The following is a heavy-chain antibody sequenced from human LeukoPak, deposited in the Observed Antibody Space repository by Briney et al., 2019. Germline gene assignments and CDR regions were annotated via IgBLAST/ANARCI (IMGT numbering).Heavy chain of an antibody. CDR2: INSNGGIT. V-gene: IGHV3-64D*06. J-gene: IGHJ4*02. CDR1: GFTFSSYA. Sequence: PGGSLRLSCSASGFTFSSYAMHWVRQAPGKGLQYVSAINSNGGITYYTDSVKGRFIISRDNPKNTLFLQMSSLRAEDTAVYYCVKGREAAAGRGFDYWGQGTLVTVSS. CDR3: VKGREAAAGRGFDY. D-gene: IGHD6-13*01.